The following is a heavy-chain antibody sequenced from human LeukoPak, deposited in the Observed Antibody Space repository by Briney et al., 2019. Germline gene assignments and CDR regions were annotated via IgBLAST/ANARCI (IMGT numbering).Heavy chain of an antibody. CDR2: NYHSETT. D-gene: IGHD3-3*02. V-gene: IGHV4-4*02. Sequence: TSETLSLSCAASGDSISNTQKWTRVRPPPGQQLEGTGENYHSETTNYNPSLKRRITITVDNTKNQFSQKMSSVTAAATAVYYCARHFRPRSGMDVWGQGATVTVSS. CDR1: GDSISNTQK. CDR3: ARHFRPRSGMDV. J-gene: IGHJ6*02.